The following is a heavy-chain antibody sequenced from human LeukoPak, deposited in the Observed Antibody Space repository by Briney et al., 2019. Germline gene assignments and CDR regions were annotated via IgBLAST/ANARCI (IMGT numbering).Heavy chain of an antibody. D-gene: IGHD6-13*01. CDR3: ARAGAVIAAAADY. CDR2: ISYDGSNK. Sequence: GGSLRLSCAASGFTFGSYAMHWVRQAPGKGLEWVAVISYDGSNKYYADSVKGRFTISRDNSKNTLYLQMNSLRAEDTAVYYCARAGAVIAAAADYWGQGTLVTVSS. V-gene: IGHV3-30*04. J-gene: IGHJ4*02. CDR1: GFTFGSYA.